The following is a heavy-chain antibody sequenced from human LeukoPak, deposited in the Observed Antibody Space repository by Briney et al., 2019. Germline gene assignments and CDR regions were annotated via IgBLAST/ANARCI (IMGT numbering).Heavy chain of an antibody. D-gene: IGHD3-9*01. CDR3: ARRVRGYDILTGYYSYYFDY. CDR1: GGSISSYY. CDR2: IYYSGST. V-gene: IGHV4-59*01. J-gene: IGHJ4*02. Sequence: SETLSLTCTVSGGSISSYYWSWTRQPPGKGMEWIWYIYYSGSTNYNPSLKSRVTISVDTSKNQFSLKLSSVTAADTAVYYCARRVRGYDILTGYYSYYFDYWGQGTLVAASS.